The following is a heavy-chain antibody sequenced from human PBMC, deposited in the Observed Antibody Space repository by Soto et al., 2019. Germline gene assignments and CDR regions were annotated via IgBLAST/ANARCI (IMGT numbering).Heavy chain of an antibody. V-gene: IGHV3-30-3*01. CDR2: ISYDGTNK. J-gene: IGHJ4*02. Sequence: PGGSLRLSCAASGFTFSTYAMHWVRQAPGKGLEWVAVISYDGTNKYYADSVKGRFTISRDNSKNTLYLQMNSLRPEDTAVYSCARDPLSGYQRGYFDLWGQGTLVTVSS. D-gene: IGHD3-22*01. CDR3: ARDPLSGYQRGYFDL. CDR1: GFTFSTYA.